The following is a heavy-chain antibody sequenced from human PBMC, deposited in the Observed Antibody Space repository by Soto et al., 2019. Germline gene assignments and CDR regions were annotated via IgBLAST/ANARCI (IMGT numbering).Heavy chain of an antibody. CDR3: ARDRSWSYSWDY. J-gene: IGHJ4*02. CDR2: SRNRANNYST. D-gene: IGHD1-26*01. V-gene: IGHV3-72*01. CDR1: GFIFSDHY. Sequence: PGGSLRLSCATSGFIFSDHYMDWVRQAPGKGLEWVGRSRNRANNYSTEYAPSVKGRFTISRDESNNSLYLQMNTLKTEDTAVYYCARDRSWSYSWDYWGQGTQVTVSS.